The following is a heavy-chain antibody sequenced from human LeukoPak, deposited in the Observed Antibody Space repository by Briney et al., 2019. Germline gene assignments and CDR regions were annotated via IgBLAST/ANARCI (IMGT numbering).Heavy chain of an antibody. CDR1: GVTFNSYA. D-gene: IGHD3-22*01. CDR2: ISGSGDNT. V-gene: IGHV3-23*01. CDR3: ALTPGVAYYDSSGYYQLGFDY. J-gene: IGHJ4*02. Sequence: PGGSLRLSCAASGVTFNSYAMSWVRQAPGKGLEWVSGISGSGDNTYYADSVKGRFIISRDNSKNTLYLQMNSLRAEDTAIYYCALTPGVAYYDSSGYYQLGFDYWGQGTLVTVSS.